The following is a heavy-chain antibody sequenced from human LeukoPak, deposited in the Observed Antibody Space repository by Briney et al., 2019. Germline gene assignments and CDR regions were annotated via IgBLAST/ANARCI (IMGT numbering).Heavy chain of an antibody. CDR2: FNPEDGEE. Sequence: ASVKVSCKVSGSILTEISIFWVRQAPGKGLEWMGGFNPEDGEEIYTQKFEGRVTMSGDTSTDTAYMELTSLTSEDTAVYYCVTGDGYRKAHDSWGQGTLVTVSS. CDR3: VTGDGYRKAHDS. CDR1: GSILTEIS. J-gene: IGHJ4*02. D-gene: IGHD5-18*01. V-gene: IGHV1-24*01.